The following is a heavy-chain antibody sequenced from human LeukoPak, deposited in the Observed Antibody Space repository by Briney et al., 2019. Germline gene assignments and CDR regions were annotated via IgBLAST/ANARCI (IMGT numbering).Heavy chain of an antibody. CDR2: IYYSGNT. CDR3: ARGLLNQIYYFDY. V-gene: IGHV4-39*01. J-gene: IGHJ4*02. Sequence: SETLSLTCTVSGDPISTSNSYWGWIRQPPGTGLEWIGSIYYSGNTYYNASLKSRVTISVDTSKNQFSLKLTSVTAADTAVYYCARGLLNQIYYFDYWGQGTLVTVSS. D-gene: IGHD3-3*01. CDR1: GDPISTSNSY.